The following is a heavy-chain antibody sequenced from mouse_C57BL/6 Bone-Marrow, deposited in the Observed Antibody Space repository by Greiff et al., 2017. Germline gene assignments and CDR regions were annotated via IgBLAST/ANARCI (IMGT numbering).Heavy chain of an antibody. D-gene: IGHD2-2*01. V-gene: IGHV1-4*01. Sequence: VQLQESGAELARPGASVKMSCKASGYTFTSSTMHWVKQRPGQGLEWIGYINPSSGYTKYNQKFKDKATLTADKSSSTAYMQLSSLTSEDSAVYYCAKWLPYDLDYWGQGTTLTVSS. CDR3: AKWLPYDLDY. CDR2: INPSSGYT. J-gene: IGHJ2*01. CDR1: GYTFTSST.